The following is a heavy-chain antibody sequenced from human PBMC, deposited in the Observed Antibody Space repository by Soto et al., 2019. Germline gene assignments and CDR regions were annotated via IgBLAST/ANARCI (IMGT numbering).Heavy chain of an antibody. Sequence: QVQLVQSGAEVKKPGASVKVSCKASGYTFTGYYMHWVRQAPGQGLEWMGWINPNSGGTNYAQKFQGWVTMTRDTSISTAYMELSRLRSDDTAVYYCARVHGDYSGYYYGMDVWGQGTTVNVSS. J-gene: IGHJ6*02. CDR2: INPNSGGT. CDR3: ARVHGDYSGYYYGMDV. D-gene: IGHD4-17*01. CDR1: GYTFTGYY. V-gene: IGHV1-2*04.